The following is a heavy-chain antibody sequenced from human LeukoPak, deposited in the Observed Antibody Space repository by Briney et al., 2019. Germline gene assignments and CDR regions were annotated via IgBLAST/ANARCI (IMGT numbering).Heavy chain of an antibody. CDR2: MNPNGGNK. Sequence: EASLKLSCKASGYTFTSYAINWVRQATGQGLEWMGWMNPNGGNKGYAQKFQGRVTMTRNTSISKAYMELSSLRSEDTAVYYCARVYRVLRGNRGILGYWGQGTLVTVSS. CDR3: ARVYRVLRGNRGILGY. J-gene: IGHJ4*02. CDR1: GYTFTSYA. D-gene: IGHD4-23*01. V-gene: IGHV1-8*01.